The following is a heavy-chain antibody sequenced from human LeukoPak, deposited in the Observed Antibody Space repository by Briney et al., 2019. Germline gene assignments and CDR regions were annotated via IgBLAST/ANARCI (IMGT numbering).Heavy chain of an antibody. Sequence: GGSLRLSCAASGFTFSKAWMNWVRQAPGKGLEWVAKIKEDGNEIYYVDSVKGRFTISRDNTKNSLFLQMNSLRAEDTAVYYCATGGAVAGRFAYWGQGTLVTVSS. V-gene: IGHV3-7*01. J-gene: IGHJ4*02. CDR3: ATGGAVAGRFAY. CDR2: IKEDGNEI. D-gene: IGHD6-19*01. CDR1: GFTFSKAW.